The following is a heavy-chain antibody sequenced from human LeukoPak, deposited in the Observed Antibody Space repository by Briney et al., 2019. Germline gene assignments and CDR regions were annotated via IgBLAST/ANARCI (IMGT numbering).Heavy chain of an antibody. V-gene: IGHV3-48*03. Sequence: GGSLRLSCAASGFTLSSFEMNWVRQAPGKGLEWVSYISAGGNSIYYADSVRGRFTISRDIAENSLYLQMNSLRAEDTAVYYCASFTDYWGQGTLVTVSS. CDR1: GFTLSSFE. CDR3: ASFTDY. J-gene: IGHJ4*02. CDR2: ISAGGNSI.